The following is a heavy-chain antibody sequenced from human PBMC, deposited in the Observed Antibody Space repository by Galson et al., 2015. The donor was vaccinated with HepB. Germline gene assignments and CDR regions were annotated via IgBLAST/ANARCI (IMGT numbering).Heavy chain of an antibody. J-gene: IGHJ4*02. CDR2: ITPSGDNT. D-gene: IGHD6-19*01. CDR3: AKVFPEKTDGWYRQALYYFDS. V-gene: IGHV3-23*01. Sequence: SLRLSCAASGFTFRYYAMSWVRQAPGKGLEWVSAITPSGDNTYSADSMKGRFTISRDNSRNTLFLHMNSLRADDTAIYFCAKVFPEKTDGWYRQALYYFDSWGQGTRVTVSS. CDR1: GFTFRYYA.